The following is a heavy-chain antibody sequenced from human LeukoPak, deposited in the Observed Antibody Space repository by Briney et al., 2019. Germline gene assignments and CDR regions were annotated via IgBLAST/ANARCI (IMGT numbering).Heavy chain of an antibody. Sequence: GGSLRLSCAASGFTFSSYAMSWVRQAPGKGLEWVSAISGSGGSTYYADSVKGRFTISRDNSKNTLYLQMNSLRAEDTAVYYCARRPLPSVTLDYWGQGTLVTVSS. CDR2: ISGSGGST. J-gene: IGHJ4*02. CDR3: ARRPLPSVTLDY. CDR1: GFTFSSYA. V-gene: IGHV3-23*01. D-gene: IGHD4-17*01.